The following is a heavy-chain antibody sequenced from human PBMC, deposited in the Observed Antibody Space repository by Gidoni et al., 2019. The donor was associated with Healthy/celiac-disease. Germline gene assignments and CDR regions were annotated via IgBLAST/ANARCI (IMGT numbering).Heavy chain of an antibody. CDR2: IIPILGIA. CDR3: ASGSSWYIY. D-gene: IGHD6-13*01. Sequence: QVQLVQAGAEVKKTGAAGKVSCKAAGGTFSSYAISWVRQAPGQGLEWMGGIIPILGIAHSAQTFQGRVTITADKSTSTAYMELSRLRSADSAVYYCASGSSWYIYWGQGTLVTVSS. V-gene: IGHV1-69*10. J-gene: IGHJ4*02. CDR1: GGTFSSYA.